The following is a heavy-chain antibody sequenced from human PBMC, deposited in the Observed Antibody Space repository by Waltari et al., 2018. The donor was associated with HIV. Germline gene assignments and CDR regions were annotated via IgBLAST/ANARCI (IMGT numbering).Heavy chain of an antibody. CDR1: GYSFTHYW. CDR3: ARLSTVTTTAFDI. J-gene: IGHJ3*02. V-gene: IGHV5-51*03. Sequence: EVQLVPSGAEVTKPGESLKLPCKGSGYSFTHYWLGWWRQMPGKGPEWMGIIYPGDSDTRYSPSFQGQVTISADKSISTAYLQWSSLKASDTAMYYCARLSTVTTTAFDIWGQGTMVTVSS. D-gene: IGHD4-4*01. CDR2: IYPGDSDT.